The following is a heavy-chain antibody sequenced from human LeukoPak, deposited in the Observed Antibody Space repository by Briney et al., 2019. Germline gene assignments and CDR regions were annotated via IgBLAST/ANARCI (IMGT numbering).Heavy chain of an antibody. CDR3: ARVPPRIRGGTSDI. Sequence: GGSLRLSCAASRFTFSSYSMNWVRQAPGKGLEWVSSISSFGSYIYYADSVKGRFTISRDNAKNSLYLKMNSLRVEDTAVYYCARVPPRIRGGTSDIWGQGTMVTVSS. D-gene: IGHD2-15*01. V-gene: IGHV3-21*01. CDR1: RFTFSSYS. J-gene: IGHJ3*02. CDR2: ISSFGSYI.